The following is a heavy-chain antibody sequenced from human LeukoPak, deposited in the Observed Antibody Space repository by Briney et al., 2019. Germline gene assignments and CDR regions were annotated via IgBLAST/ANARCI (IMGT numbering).Heavy chain of an antibody. J-gene: IGHJ4*02. D-gene: IGHD5-18*01. V-gene: IGHV4-59*08. CDR2: IYYSGRT. CDR3: ARHQNKNSYSYGVFDY. Sequence: PSETLSLTCTVSGGSISSYYWSWIRQPPGKGLEWIRYIYYSGRTNYNPSLKSRVTISVDTSKNQFSLKLSSVTAADTAAYYCARHQNKNSYSYGVFDYWGQGTLVTVSS. CDR1: GGSISSYY.